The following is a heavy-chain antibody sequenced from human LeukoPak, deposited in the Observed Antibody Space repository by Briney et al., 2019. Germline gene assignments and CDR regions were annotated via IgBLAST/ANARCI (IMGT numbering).Heavy chain of an antibody. J-gene: IGHJ3*02. Sequence: GASVKVSCKASGYTFTSYAMNWVRQAPRQGLEWMGWINTNTGNPTYAQGFTGRFVFSLDTSVSTAYLQISSLKAEDTAVYYCASSTETGDDAFDIWGQGTMVTVSS. CDR1: GYTFTSYA. D-gene: IGHD7-27*01. V-gene: IGHV7-4-1*02. CDR2: INTNTGNP. CDR3: ASSTETGDDAFDI.